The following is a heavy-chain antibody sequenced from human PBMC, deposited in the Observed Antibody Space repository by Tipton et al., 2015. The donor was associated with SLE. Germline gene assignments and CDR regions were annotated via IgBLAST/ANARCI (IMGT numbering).Heavy chain of an antibody. CDR1: RFTFSTYS. V-gene: IGHV3-30*03. D-gene: IGHD2-8*01. CDR3: ARDPMLDY. CDR2: ISFDGSNK. J-gene: IGHJ4*02. Sequence: SLRLSCAASRFTFSTYSMIWVRQAPGKGLEWVALISFDGSNKYYADSVKGRFTISRDDSKNTLYLQMNSLSVEDTALYYCARDPMLDYWGPGTLVTVSS.